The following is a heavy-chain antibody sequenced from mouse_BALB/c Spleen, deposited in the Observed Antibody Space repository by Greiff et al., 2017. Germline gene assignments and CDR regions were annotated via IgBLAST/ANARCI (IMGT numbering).Heavy chain of an antibody. CDR3: ARGGNGNSFAY. Sequence: EVKVEESGPSLVKPSQTLSLTCSVTGDSITSCYWNWIRKFPGNKLEYMGYISYSGSTYYNPSLKSRISITRDTSKNQYYLQLNSVTTEDTATYYCARGGNGNSFAYWGQGTLVTVSA. V-gene: IGHV3-8*02. D-gene: IGHD2-1*01. CDR1: GDSITSCY. J-gene: IGHJ3*01. CDR2: ISYSGST.